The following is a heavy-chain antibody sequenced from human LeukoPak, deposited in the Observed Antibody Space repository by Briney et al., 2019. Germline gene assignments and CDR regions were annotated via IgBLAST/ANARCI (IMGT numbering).Heavy chain of an antibody. V-gene: IGHV3-23*01. D-gene: IGHD3-16*02. CDR1: GFTFSSYA. Sequence: GGSLRLSCAASGFTFSSYAMSWVRQAPGKGLEWVSAISGSGGSTYYADSVKGRFTISRDNSKNTLYLQMNSLRAEDTAVYYCAKALSRGWLYPYYFDYWGQGNLVTVSS. CDR3: AKALSRGWLYPYYFDY. CDR2: ISGSGGST. J-gene: IGHJ4*02.